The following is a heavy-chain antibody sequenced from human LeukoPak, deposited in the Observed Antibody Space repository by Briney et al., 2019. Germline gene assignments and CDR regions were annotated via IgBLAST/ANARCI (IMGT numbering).Heavy chain of an antibody. D-gene: IGHD5-24*01. CDR1: GFTFSNYN. V-gene: IGHV3-48*02. CDR2: ISSSGGTI. Sequence: GGSLRLSCAASGFTFSNYNMNWVRQAPGKGLEWVSYISSSGGTIYYADSVKGRFTISRDNAQNSLYLQVNSLRDEDTAVYYCARASFQRWLQLGGDWGQGTLVTVPS. J-gene: IGHJ4*02. CDR3: ARASFQRWLQLGGD.